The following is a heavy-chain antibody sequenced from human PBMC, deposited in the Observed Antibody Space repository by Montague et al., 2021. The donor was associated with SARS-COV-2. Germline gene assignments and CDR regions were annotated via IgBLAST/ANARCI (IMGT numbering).Heavy chain of an antibody. Sequence: SETLSLTCAVYGESFSGHYWTWIRQSPGKGLLWLAEVNHSGNTNYNPSLKSRLTISVDASKNQFSVKLTSVTAADTAVYFCARGNGNWGSFNGFDVGGQGNTVTVSS. CDR2: VNHSGNT. D-gene: IGHD7-27*01. CDR3: ARGNGNWGSFNGFDV. CDR1: GESFSGHY. J-gene: IGHJ6*02. V-gene: IGHV4-34*01.